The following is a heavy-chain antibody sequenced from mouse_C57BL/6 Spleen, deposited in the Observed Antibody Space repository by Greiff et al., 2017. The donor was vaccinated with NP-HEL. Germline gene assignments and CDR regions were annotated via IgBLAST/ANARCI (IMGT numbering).Heavy chain of an antibody. V-gene: IGHV8-12*01. CDR1: GFSLSTSGMG. Sequence: QVTLKVCGPGILQSSQTLSLTCSFSGFSLSTSGMGVSWIRQPSGKGLEWLAHIYWDDDKRYNPSLKSRLTISKDTSRNQVFLKITSVDTADTATYYCARKLGRLYAMDYWGQGTSVTVSS. D-gene: IGHD4-1*01. CDR2: IYWDDDK. J-gene: IGHJ4*01. CDR3: ARKLGRLYAMDY.